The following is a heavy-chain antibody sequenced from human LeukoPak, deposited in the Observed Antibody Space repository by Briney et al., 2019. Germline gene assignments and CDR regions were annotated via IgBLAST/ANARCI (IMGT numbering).Heavy chain of an antibody. CDR3: ARHSQDWTNWYFDL. J-gene: IGHJ2*01. Sequence: PSETLSLTCTVSGGSISSYYWSWIRQPPGKGLEWIGEINHSGSTNYNPSLKSRVTISVDTSKNQFSLKLSSVTAADTAVYYCARHSQDWTNWYFDLWGRGTLVTVSS. V-gene: IGHV4-34*01. CDR1: GGSISSYY. CDR2: INHSGST. D-gene: IGHD3/OR15-3a*01.